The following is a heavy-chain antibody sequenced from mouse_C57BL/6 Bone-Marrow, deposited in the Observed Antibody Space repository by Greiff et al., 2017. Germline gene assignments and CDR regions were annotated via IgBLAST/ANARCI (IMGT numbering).Heavy chain of an antibody. CDR2: FYPGSGSI. D-gene: IGHD1-1*01. CDR1: GYTFTEYT. Sequence: VQLVESGAELVKPGASVKLSCKASGYTFTEYTIHWVKQRSGQGLEWIGWFYPGSGSIKYNEKFKDKATLTADKSSSTVYMELSRLTSEDSAVYFCARHGYYYGSSYVWYFDVWGTGTTVTVSS. J-gene: IGHJ1*03. CDR3: ARHGYYYGSSYVWYFDV. V-gene: IGHV1-62-2*01.